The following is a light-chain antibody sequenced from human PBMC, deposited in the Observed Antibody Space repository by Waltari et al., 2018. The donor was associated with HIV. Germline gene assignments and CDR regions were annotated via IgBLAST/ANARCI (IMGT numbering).Light chain of an antibody. J-gene: IGLJ2*01. CDR2: GNG. Sequence: QSVLTQPPSVSGAPGQRVTISCTGSSSNIGAGYDVHWYQKFPGTAPKLLSHGNGNRPSWVPDLFFGSKSGPSASLAITGLQAEDEADYYCQSYDTRLSGHVVFGGGTKLTVL. CDR1: SSNIGAGYD. V-gene: IGLV1-40*01. CDR3: QSYDTRLSGHVV.